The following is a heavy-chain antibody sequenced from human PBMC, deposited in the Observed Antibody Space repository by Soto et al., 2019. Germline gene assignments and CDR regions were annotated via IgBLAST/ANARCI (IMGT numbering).Heavy chain of an antibody. J-gene: IGHJ4*02. D-gene: IGHD2-21*01. V-gene: IGHV4-59*08. CDR2: YSDST. Sequence: WIWLRQPPGKGLEWIGDYSDSTSYSPSLKSRVTISADTSKNQFSLKLSSVTAADTAVYYCATYSRGEGGRGYWGQGTLVTVSS. CDR3: ATYSRGEGGRGY.